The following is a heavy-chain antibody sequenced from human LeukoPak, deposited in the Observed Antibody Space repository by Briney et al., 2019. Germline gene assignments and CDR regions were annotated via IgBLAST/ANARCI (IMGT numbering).Heavy chain of an antibody. CDR3: ARDIIDLPVTMVRGGLIGFDY. CDR2: IIPIFGTA. Sequence: SVKVSCKASGGTFSSYAISWVRQAPGQGLEWMGRIIPIFGTANYAQKFQGRVTITTDESTSTAYMELSSLRSEDTAVYYCARDIIDLPVTMVRGGLIGFDYWGQGTLVTVSS. D-gene: IGHD3-10*01. J-gene: IGHJ4*02. CDR1: GGTFSSYA. V-gene: IGHV1-69*05.